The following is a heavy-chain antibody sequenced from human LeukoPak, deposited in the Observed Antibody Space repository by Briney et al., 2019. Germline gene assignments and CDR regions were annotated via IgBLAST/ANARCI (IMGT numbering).Heavy chain of an antibody. J-gene: IGHJ6*02. CDR2: ISYDGSNK. D-gene: IGHD3-22*01. CDR1: GFTFSSYA. V-gene: IGHV3-30-3*02. CDR3: AKDLSSAITSALVLDV. Sequence: GGSLRLSCAASGFTFSSYAMHWARQAPGKGLEWVAVISYDGSNKYYADSVKGRFTISRDNSKNTLYLQMNSLRAEDTAVYYCAKDLSSAITSALVLDVWGQGTTVIVS.